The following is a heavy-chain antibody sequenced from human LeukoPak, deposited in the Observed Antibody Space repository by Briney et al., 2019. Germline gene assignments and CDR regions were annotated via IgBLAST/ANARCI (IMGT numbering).Heavy chain of an antibody. V-gene: IGHV3-48*01. CDR1: GFTFSSYS. D-gene: IGHD3-10*01. J-gene: IGHJ4*02. CDR2: ISSSSSTI. CDR3: ARGSAGTH. Sequence: PGGSLRLSCAASGFTFSSYSMNWVRQAPGKGLEWVSYISSSSSTIYYADSVKGRFTISRDNAKNSLYLQMNSLRAEDTAVYYCARGSAGTHWGQGTLVTVSS.